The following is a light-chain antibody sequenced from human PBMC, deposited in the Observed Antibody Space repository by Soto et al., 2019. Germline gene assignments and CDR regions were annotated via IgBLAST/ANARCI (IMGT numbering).Light chain of an antibody. J-gene: IGKJ1*01. Sequence: DIQMTQSPSTLSASVGCRVTISCRASQSISSWLAWYQQKKGKAPKLMIYDASSLESGVPSRFSGSGYGTEFNLTISSLQTDDFATYYCQQYNSYSRTFGQGTKVDIK. V-gene: IGKV1-5*01. CDR1: QSISSW. CDR2: DAS. CDR3: QQYNSYSRT.